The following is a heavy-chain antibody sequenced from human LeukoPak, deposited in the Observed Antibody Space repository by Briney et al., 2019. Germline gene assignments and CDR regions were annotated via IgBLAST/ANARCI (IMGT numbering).Heavy chain of an antibody. V-gene: IGHV4-61*02. Sequence: SETLSLTCTVSGGSINSDNYFWNWIRLPAGKGLEWIGRMYTSGSINYSPSLQSRVTISVDTSKNQFSLKLSSVTAADTAVYYCARVSSYYDSSGYYYYFDYWGQGTLVTVSS. CDR2: MYTSGSI. CDR3: ARVSSYYDSSGYYYYFDY. CDR1: GGSINSDNYF. J-gene: IGHJ4*02. D-gene: IGHD3-22*01.